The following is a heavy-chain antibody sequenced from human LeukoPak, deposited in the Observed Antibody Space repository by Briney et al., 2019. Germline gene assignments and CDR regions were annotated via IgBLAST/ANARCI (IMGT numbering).Heavy chain of an antibody. CDR3: ARSLSSRFSGPRRPYYFDS. V-gene: IGHV3-74*01. J-gene: IGHJ4*02. CDR1: GFPFISYW. Sequence: GGSLRLSCAASGFPFISYWMHWVRQAPGKGLVWVSRINSDGSSTSYADSVKGRFTISRDTAKNTLYLQMNSLRAEDTAVYYCARSLSSRFSGPRRPYYFDSWGQGTLVTVSS. D-gene: IGHD3-16*02. CDR2: INSDGSST.